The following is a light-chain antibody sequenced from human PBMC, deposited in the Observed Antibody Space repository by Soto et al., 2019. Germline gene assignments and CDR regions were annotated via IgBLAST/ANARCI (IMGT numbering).Light chain of an antibody. CDR1: QGVDRN. CDR2: AAS. CDR3: QQFENWPRT. V-gene: IGKV3-15*01. Sequence: EIVMTQSPATLSVSPGERATLSCRASQGVDRNLVWYQQRPGQAPRLLIYAASTRATGIADRFSGSGSGTEFTLTISSLQSEDSAVYYCQQFENWPRTFGQGTKVEIK. J-gene: IGKJ1*01.